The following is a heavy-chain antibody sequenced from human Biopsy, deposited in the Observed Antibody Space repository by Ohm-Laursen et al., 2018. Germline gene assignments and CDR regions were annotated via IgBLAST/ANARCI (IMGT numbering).Heavy chain of an antibody. Sequence: SLRLSCAASGFTFTHAWMSWVRQAPGKGLEWVSSISRSTSHILYAETLKGRFTSSRDNAKNSVYLQMNGLRVEDTAVYYCARGRSHLLPDHDWFDPWGQGTLVTVSS. CDR3: ARGRSHLLPDHDWFDP. CDR2: ISRSTSHI. CDR1: GFTFTHAW. V-gene: IGHV3-21*06. J-gene: IGHJ5*02. D-gene: IGHD1-14*01.